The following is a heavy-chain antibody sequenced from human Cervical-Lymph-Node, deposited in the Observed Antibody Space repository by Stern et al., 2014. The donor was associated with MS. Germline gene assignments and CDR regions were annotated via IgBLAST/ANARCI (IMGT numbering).Heavy chain of an antibody. CDR2: FSGSSGNI. D-gene: IGHD2/OR15-2a*01. Sequence: EVQLVESGGGLVQPGGSLSLSCAASGFTFSSSVMSWVRQAPGMGLEWVSTFSGSSGNIYYADSVKGRFTISRDNSKNTLYLQMNSLRAEDTAVYYCAKRGIYYFNYWGQEPWSPSPQ. V-gene: IGHV3-23*04. CDR3: AKRGIYYFNY. CDR1: GFTFSSSV. J-gene: IGHJ4*01.